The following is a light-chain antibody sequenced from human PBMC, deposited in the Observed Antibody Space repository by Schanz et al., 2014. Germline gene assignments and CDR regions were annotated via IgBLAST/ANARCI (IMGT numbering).Light chain of an antibody. CDR1: SSDVGGYNY. CDR2: DVS. CDR3: SSYTSSSTYG. V-gene: IGLV2-11*01. Sequence: QSALTQPRSVSGSPGQSVTISCTGTSSDVGGYNYVSWYQLHPGKAPKLMIYDVSKRPSGLPDRFSGSKSGNTASLSISGLQAEDEADYYCSSYTSSSTYGFGTGTKVIV. J-gene: IGLJ1*01.